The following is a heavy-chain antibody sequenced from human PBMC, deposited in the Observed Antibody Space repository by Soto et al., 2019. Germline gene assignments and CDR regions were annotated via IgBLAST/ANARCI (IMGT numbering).Heavy chain of an antibody. V-gene: IGHV3-23*01. CDR1: GFTFSNYA. J-gene: IGHJ4*02. Sequence: DVQLLDSGGGLVQPGRSLRLSCAASGFTFSNYAMSWVRQAPGKGLEWVSTIHASGVTTFYADSARGRFTISRDNSKNTLSLQMNRLTADDTAIYYCAKGAIGRLDYWGQGTLVTVSS. CDR3: AKGAIGRLDY. CDR2: IHASGVTT. D-gene: IGHD1-26*01.